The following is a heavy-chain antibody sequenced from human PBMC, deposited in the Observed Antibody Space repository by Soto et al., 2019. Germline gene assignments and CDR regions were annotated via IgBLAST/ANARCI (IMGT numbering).Heavy chain of an antibody. V-gene: IGHV1-69*01. D-gene: IGHD2-21*02. CDR3: AREVVTETTLGYFDF. J-gene: IGHJ4*02. Sequence: QVHLVQSGAEVKKSGSSVRVSCTASGGTFTNDAISWVRQAPGQGLEWLGRIIPFFGTPDYSQSFQGRLTITADESTGTAYMDLRSLRSDDTAVYYCAREVVTETTLGYFDFWGQGTLVNVSS. CDR2: IIPFFGTP. CDR1: GGTFTNDA.